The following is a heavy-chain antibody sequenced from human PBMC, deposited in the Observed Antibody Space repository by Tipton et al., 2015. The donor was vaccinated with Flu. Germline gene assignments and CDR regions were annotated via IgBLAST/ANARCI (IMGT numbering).Heavy chain of an antibody. CDR2: IFHTGNT. D-gene: IGHD4-11*01. J-gene: IGHJ5*02. V-gene: IGHV4-38-2*02. Sequence: TLSLTCSISGDSIRSPYYWGWIRQPPGKGLEWIGNIFHTGNTFFNPSLKSRVTIPVDRSKNQFSLTVSDVSAADTAMYYCARRDYSNYVSEPKSWFDPWGPGALVTVSS. CDR3: ARRDYSNYVSEPKSWFDP. CDR1: GDSIRSPYY.